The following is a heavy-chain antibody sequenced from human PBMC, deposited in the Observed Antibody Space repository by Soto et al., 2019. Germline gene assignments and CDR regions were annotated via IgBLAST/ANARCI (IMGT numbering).Heavy chain of an antibody. J-gene: IGHJ4*02. V-gene: IGHV3-30-3*01. D-gene: IGHD6-19*01. Sequence: QVQLVESGGGVVQPGRSLRLSCEASGFTFSSYAMHWVRQAPGKGLEWVAVISYDGSNKYYADSVKGRFTISRDNSKNTLYLQMNSLRAEDTAVYYCARDGSGWYLYFDYWGQGTLVTVPS. CDR2: ISYDGSNK. CDR1: GFTFSSYA. CDR3: ARDGSGWYLYFDY.